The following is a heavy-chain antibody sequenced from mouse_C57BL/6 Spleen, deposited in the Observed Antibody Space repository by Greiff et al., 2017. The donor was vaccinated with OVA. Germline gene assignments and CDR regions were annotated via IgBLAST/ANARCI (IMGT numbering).Heavy chain of an antibody. CDR1: GFNIKDYY. J-gene: IGHJ2*01. Sequence: EVQLQQSGAELVKPGASVKLSCTASGFNIKDYYMHWVKQRTEQGLEWIGRIDPEDGETKYAPKFPGKATITADTSSNTAYLQLSSLTSEDTAVYYCARSYYYGSGDFDYWGQGTTLTVSS. CDR3: ARSYYYGSGDFDY. CDR2: IDPEDGET. V-gene: IGHV14-2*01. D-gene: IGHD1-1*01.